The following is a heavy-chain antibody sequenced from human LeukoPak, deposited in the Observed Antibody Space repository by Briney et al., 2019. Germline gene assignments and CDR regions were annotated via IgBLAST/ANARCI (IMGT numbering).Heavy chain of an antibody. CDR3: ARHLITAMVICPYYFDY. CDR1: GGSISSSSYY. J-gene: IGHJ4*02. Sequence: SETLSLTCTVSGGSISSSSYYWGWIRQPPWKGLEWIGSIYYSGSTYYNPSLKSRVTISVDTSKNQFSLKLSSVTAADTAVYYCARHLITAMVICPYYFDYWGQGTLVTVSS. CDR2: IYYSGST. V-gene: IGHV4-39*01. D-gene: IGHD5-18*01.